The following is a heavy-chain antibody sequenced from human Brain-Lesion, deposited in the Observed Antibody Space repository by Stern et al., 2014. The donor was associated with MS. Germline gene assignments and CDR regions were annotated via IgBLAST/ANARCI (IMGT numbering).Heavy chain of an antibody. CDR2: MNPDSGNI. D-gene: IGHD3-10*01. J-gene: IGHJ4*02. Sequence: VQLVESGAEVKKPGASVKVSCKASGYTFTSYDVTWVRQAPGQGLEWMEWMNPDSGNIGYAQKFQGRVIMTRSTSISTAYMELTSLRSEDTAVYYCARRRQYYYGSGDYWGQGTLVTVSS. V-gene: IGHV1-8*01. CDR3: ARRRQYYYGSGDY. CDR1: GYTFTSYD.